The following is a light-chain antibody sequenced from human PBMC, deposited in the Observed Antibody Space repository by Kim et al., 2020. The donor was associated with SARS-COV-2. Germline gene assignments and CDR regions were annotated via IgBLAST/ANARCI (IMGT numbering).Light chain of an antibody. CDR2: GKY. CDR1: GLRIYY. J-gene: IGLJ2*01. CDR3: SSRDSSGDRVV. V-gene: IGLV3-19*01. Sequence: VVQTHRLPCQGDGLRIYYATWYQHRPGQAPTLVLYGKYHRPSRVPDRFCGSASGNTASLTITGAQAEDEGDYYCSSRDSSGDRVVFGGGTQLTVL.